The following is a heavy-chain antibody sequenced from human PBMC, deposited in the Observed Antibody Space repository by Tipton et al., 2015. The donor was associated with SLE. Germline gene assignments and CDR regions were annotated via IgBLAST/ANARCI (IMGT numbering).Heavy chain of an antibody. Sequence: SLRLSCAASAFRFSSYWMNWVRQGPGKGLEWVTSIKEDGSEKYYVDSVKGRFTISRDIAKNSLYLQMNSLRAEDTAVYYCASVTWSGSGYWGQGTLVTVSS. CDR2: IKEDGSEK. CDR1: AFRFSSYW. J-gene: IGHJ4*02. V-gene: IGHV3-7*01. CDR3: ASVTWSGSGY. D-gene: IGHD1-1*01.